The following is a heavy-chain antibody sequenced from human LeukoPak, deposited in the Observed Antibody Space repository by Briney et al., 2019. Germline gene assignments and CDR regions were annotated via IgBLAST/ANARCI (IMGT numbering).Heavy chain of an antibody. D-gene: IGHD5-12*01. CDR2: INPNSGGT. CDR3: AREGVATIGAGGYYYYGMDV. Sequence: GASVKVSFKASGYTFTCYYMHWVRQAPGQGLEWMGWINPNSGGTNYAQKFQGRVTMTRDTSISTAYMELSRLRSDDTAVYYCAREGVATIGAGGYYYYGMDVWGQGTTVTVSS. CDR1: GYTFTCYY. V-gene: IGHV1-2*02. J-gene: IGHJ6*02.